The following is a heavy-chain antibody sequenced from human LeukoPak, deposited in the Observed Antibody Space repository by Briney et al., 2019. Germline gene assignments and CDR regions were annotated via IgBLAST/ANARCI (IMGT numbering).Heavy chain of an antibody. D-gene: IGHD6-19*01. J-gene: IGHJ1*01. CDR1: GFTFSSYA. Sequence: PGGSLRLSCAASGFTFSSYAMSWVRQAPGKGLEWVSAISASGDATYYPDSVKGRFTISRDNSKNTLYLQMNSLRGEDTAVYYCAIGGSNNGWYREYFEHWGQGTLVTVSS. V-gene: IGHV3-23*01. CDR3: AIGGSNNGWYREYFEH. CDR2: ISASGDAT.